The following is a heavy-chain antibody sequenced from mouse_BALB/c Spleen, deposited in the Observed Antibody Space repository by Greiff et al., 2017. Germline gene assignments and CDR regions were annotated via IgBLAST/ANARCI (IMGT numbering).Heavy chain of an antibody. CDR2: ISTYYGDA. CDR1: GYTFTDYA. D-gene: IGHD4-1*01. Sequence: VQLQESGAELVRPGVSVKISCKGSGYTFTDYAMHWVKQSHAKSLEWIGVISTYYGDASYNQKFKGKATMTVDKSSSTAYMELARLTSEDSAIYYCARRWDGAMDYWGQGTSVTVSS. CDR3: ARRWDGAMDY. J-gene: IGHJ4*01. V-gene: IGHV1S137*01.